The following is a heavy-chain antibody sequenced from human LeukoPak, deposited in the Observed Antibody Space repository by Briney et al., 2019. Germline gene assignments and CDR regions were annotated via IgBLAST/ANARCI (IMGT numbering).Heavy chain of an antibody. Sequence: PSETLSLTCTVSGGSISSSSYYWGWVRQPPGKGLEWIGSIYYIGSTYSNPSLQSRVTISVDTSKNQSSLKLSSVTAADTAVYYCAKYSSSSGWFDPWGQGTLVTVSS. CDR1: GGSISSSSYY. J-gene: IGHJ5*02. CDR2: IYYIGST. D-gene: IGHD6-6*01. CDR3: AKYSSSSGWFDP. V-gene: IGHV4-39*01.